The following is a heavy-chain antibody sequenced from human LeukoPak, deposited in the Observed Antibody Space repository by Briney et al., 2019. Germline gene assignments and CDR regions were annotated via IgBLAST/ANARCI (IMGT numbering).Heavy chain of an antibody. CDR3: ARVSDFWSGYYKYNWFDP. CDR1: GFTFSDYG. D-gene: IGHD3-3*01. Sequence: PGGSLRLSCAASGFTFSDYGMLWVRQAPGKGLEWVAFIWFDGSNKRYADSVQGRFTMSRDNSKNTLYLQMNSLRAEDTAVYYCARVSDFWSGYYKYNWFDPWGQGTLVTVSS. CDR2: IWFDGSNK. J-gene: IGHJ5*02. V-gene: IGHV3-33*01.